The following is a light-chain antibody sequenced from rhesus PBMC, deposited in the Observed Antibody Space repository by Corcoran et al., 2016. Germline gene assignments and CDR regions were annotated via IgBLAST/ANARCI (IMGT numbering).Light chain of an antibody. CDR1: QGIVSY. CDR2: FST. Sequence: DIQMTQSPSSVSASVGDRVTITCRASQGIVSYLAWYQQKPGKAPNLLIFFSTTLQCGVPSRFSGSCSGTEFTRTIHSLQPEDFATYYCQQYYSLPPTFAGGTKVEI. J-gene: IGKJ4*01. CDR3: QQYYSLPPT. V-gene: IGKV1-25*02.